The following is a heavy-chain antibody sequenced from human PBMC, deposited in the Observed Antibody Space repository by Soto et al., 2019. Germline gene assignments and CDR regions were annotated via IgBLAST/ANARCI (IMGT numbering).Heavy chain of an antibody. J-gene: IGHJ6*03. D-gene: IGHD6-13*01. Sequence: QVQLVESGGGVVQPGRSLRLSCAASGFTFSSYGMHWVRQAPGKGLEWVAVIWYDGSNKYYADSVKGRFTISRDNSKNTLYLQMNSLRAEDTAVYYCARDQGTAAENYYYYYMDVWGKGTTVTVSS. CDR2: IWYDGSNK. V-gene: IGHV3-33*01. CDR1: GFTFSSYG. CDR3: ARDQGTAAENYYYYYMDV.